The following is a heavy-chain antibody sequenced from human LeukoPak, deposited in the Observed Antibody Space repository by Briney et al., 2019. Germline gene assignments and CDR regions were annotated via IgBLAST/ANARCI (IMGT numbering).Heavy chain of an antibody. D-gene: IGHD6-6*01. CDR1: GFTFSSYA. CDR3: AKDGPQYRVFDY. CDR2: ISGSGGST. V-gene: IGHV3-23*01. J-gene: IGHJ4*02. Sequence: GGSLRLSCAASGFTFSSYAMSWVRRAPGKGLEWVSAISGSGGSTYYADSVKGRFTISRDNSKNTLYLQVNSLRAEDTAVYYCAKDGPQYRVFDYWGQGTLVTVSS.